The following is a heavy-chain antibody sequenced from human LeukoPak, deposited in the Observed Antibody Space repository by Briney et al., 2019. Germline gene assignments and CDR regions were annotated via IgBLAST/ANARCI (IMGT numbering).Heavy chain of an antibody. Sequence: HPGRSLRLSCAASGFTFSSYGMSWVRQAPGKGLEWVSAISGSGGSTYYADSVKGRFTISRDNSKNTLYLQMNSLRVEDTAVYFCARGGLTGAFDIWGQGTMVTASS. J-gene: IGHJ3*02. CDR3: ARGGLTGAFDI. V-gene: IGHV3-23*01. CDR1: GFTFSSYG. CDR2: ISGSGGST. D-gene: IGHD3-22*01.